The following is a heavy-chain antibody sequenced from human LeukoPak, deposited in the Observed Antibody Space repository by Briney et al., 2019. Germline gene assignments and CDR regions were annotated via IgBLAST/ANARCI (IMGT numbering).Heavy chain of an antibody. V-gene: IGHV1-8*01. J-gene: IGHJ4*02. CDR3: ARSKGSYYKGEYYFDY. CDR1: GYTFTSYD. CDR2: MNPNSGNT. Sequence: AASVKVPCKASGYTFTSYDINWVRQATGQGLEWMGWMNPNSGNTGYAQKFQGRVTMTRNTSISTAYMELSSLRSEDTAVYYCARSKGSYYKGEYYFDYWGQGTLVTVSS. D-gene: IGHD3-10*01.